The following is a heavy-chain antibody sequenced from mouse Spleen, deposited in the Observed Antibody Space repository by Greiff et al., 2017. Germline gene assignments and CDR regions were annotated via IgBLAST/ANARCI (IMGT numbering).Heavy chain of an antibody. J-gene: IGHJ1*01. CDR2: IWTGGGT. CDR3: VRGGSSYWYFDV. CDR1: GFSLTSYD. V-gene: IGHV2-9-2*01. D-gene: IGHD1-1*01. Sequence: VKLMESGPGLVAPSQSLSITCTVSGFSLTSYDISWIRQPPGKGLEWLGVIWTGGGTNYNSAFMSRLSISKDNSKSQVFLKMNSLQTDDTAIYYCVRGGSSYWYFDVWGAGTTVTVSS.